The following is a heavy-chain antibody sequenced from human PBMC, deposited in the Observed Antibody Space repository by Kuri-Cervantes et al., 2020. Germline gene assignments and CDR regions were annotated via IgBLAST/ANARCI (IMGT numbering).Heavy chain of an antibody. CDR2: IYYSGST. CDR1: GGSLSRYY. J-gene: IGHJ6*01. Sequence: GSLILYRTVPGGSLSRYYWSWIRQPPGKGLEWIGDIYYSGSTNYNPTLKSRVTISVDTSKNQLSLKLSSVTAADTAVYYCARDSPPQMYSGYDRGCMDVWGQGTTVTSPQ. CDR3: ARDSPPQMYSGYDRGCMDV. D-gene: IGHD5-12*01. V-gene: IGHV4-59*01.